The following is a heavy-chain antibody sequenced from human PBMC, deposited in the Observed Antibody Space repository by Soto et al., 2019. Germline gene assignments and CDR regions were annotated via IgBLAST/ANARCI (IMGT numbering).Heavy chain of an antibody. D-gene: IGHD3-22*01. CDR1: LFTFNTYP. CDR3: ARHDDSSGYFTDFEY. Sequence: SLRHSCASSLFTFNTYPMSLVLQHPVKLLEWVSAVGGGGFDTYYADFVKGRFTISRDNSKSTLYLQTNRLGAEDTAVYYFARHDDSSGYFTDFEYWGQGTLVTVSS. J-gene: IGHJ4*02. V-gene: IGHV3-23*01. CDR2: VGGGGFDT.